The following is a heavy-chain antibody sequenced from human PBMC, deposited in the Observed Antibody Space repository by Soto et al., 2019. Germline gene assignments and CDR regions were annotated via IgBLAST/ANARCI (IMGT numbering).Heavy chain of an antibody. Sequence: GGSLRLSCAASGFTFSNAWMNWVRQAPGKGLEWVGRIKSKTDGGTTDYAAPVKGRFTISRDDSKNTLYLQMNSLKTEDTAVYYCTTEGLWIQLWFFVYWGQGTLVTVSS. D-gene: IGHD5-18*01. CDR2: IKSKTDGGTT. J-gene: IGHJ4*02. V-gene: IGHV3-15*07. CDR3: TTEGLWIQLWFFVY. CDR1: GFTFSNAW.